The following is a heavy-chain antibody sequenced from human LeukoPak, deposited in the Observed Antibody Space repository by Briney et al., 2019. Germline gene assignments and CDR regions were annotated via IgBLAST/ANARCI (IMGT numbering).Heavy chain of an antibody. CDR3: ARVRWELHPPDY. Sequence: ASVKVSCKASGYTFTGYYMHWVRQAPGQGLEWMGWINPNTGGTNYAQKFQGRVTMTRDTSISTAYMELSRLRSDDTAEYYCARVRWELHPPDYWGQGTLVTVSS. CDR1: GYTFTGYY. J-gene: IGHJ4*02. CDR2: INPNTGGT. V-gene: IGHV1-2*02. D-gene: IGHD1-26*01.